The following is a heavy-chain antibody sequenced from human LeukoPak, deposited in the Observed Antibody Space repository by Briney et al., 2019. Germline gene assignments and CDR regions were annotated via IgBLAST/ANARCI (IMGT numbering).Heavy chain of an antibody. CDR3: ATYDSSGYYGGAHFDY. Sequence: ASVKVSCKASGYTFTGYYMHWVRQAPGQGLEWMGWINPNSGGTKYVQNFQGRVTMTRDTSIGIAYMELSRLRSDDTAIYYCATYDSSGYYGGAHFDYWGQGTLVTVSS. J-gene: IGHJ4*02. V-gene: IGHV1-2*02. D-gene: IGHD3-22*01. CDR2: INPNSGGT. CDR1: GYTFTGYY.